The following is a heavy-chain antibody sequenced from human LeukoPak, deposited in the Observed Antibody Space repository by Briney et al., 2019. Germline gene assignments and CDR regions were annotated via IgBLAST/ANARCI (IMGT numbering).Heavy chain of an antibody. CDR2: IVVGSGNT. V-gene: IGHV1-58*02. D-gene: IGHD6-13*01. CDR1: GFTFTSSA. Sequence: ASVKVSCKASGFTFTSSAMQWVRQARGQRLEWIGWIVVGSGNTNYAQKFQERVTITRDMSTSTAYMELRSLRSDDTAVYYCARDLVIAAAGKTMDVWGKGTTVTVSS. J-gene: IGHJ6*03. CDR3: ARDLVIAAAGKTMDV.